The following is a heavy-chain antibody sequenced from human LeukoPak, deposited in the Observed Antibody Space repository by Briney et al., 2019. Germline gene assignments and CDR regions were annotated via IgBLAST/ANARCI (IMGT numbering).Heavy chain of an antibody. V-gene: IGHV3-30-3*01. Sequence: GGSLRLSCAASGFTFSNYAVHWVRQAPGKGLEWVAATSHNEGNKYYADSVKGRFTISRDNSKNTLYLEVNSLRTDDTAVYYCARGPGLAMGKGYFDYCGQGTLVTV. CDR3: ARGPGLAMGKGYFDY. D-gene: IGHD5-18*01. J-gene: IGHJ4*02. CDR1: GFTFSNYA. CDR2: TSHNEGNK.